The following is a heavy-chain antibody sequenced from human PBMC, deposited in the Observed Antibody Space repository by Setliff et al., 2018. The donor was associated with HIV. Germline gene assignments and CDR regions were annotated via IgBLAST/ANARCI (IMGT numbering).Heavy chain of an antibody. D-gene: IGHD1-26*01. J-gene: IGHJ4*02. CDR2: IITIFGTA. CDR1: GGTFNSFA. Sequence: SVKVSCKASGGTFNSFAISWVRQAPGQGLEWMGGIITIFGTANYAQKFQGRVTIIADASTNTVNMELSSLRSEDTAVYYCARGVDGSYRKFFDNWGQGTLVTVSS. CDR3: ARGVDGSYRKFFDN. V-gene: IGHV1-69*13.